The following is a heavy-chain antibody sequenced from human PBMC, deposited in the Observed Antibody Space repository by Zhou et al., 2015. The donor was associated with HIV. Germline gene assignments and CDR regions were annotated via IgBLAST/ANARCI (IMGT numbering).Heavy chain of an antibody. D-gene: IGHD3-22*01. V-gene: IGHV1-46*01. CDR3: ARGVHYYDSSGSRGNFDY. J-gene: IGHJ4*02. Sequence: QVQLVQSGAEVKKPGASVKVSCKASGYTFTSYYMHWVRQAPGQGLEWMGIINPSGGSTSYAQKFQGRVTMTRDTSTSTVYMELSSLRSEDTAVYYCARGVHYYDSSGSRGNFDYWGQGTLVTVSS. CDR1: GYTFTSYY. CDR2: INPSGGST.